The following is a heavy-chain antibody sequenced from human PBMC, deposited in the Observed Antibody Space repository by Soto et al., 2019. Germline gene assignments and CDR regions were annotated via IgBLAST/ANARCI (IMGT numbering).Heavy chain of an antibody. CDR3: AAELTGYSYGPGEVY. V-gene: IGHV4-4*07. D-gene: IGHD5-18*01. CDR2: IYTSGST. Sequence: SETLSLTCTVSGGSISSYYWSWIRQPAGKGLEWIGRIYTSGSTNYNPPLKSRVTMSVDTSKNQFSLKLSSVTAADTAVCYCAAELTGYSYGPGEVYRGPGTLVTVSS. CDR1: GGSISSYY. J-gene: IGHJ4*02.